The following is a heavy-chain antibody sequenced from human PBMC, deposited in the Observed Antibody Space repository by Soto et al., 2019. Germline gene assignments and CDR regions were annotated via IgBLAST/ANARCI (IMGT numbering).Heavy chain of an antibody. CDR1: GDSMSSGGSP. D-gene: IGHD1-26*01. CDR3: ARVGNLRWSDP. Sequence: LQLQESGSGLVKPSQTLSLTCTVSGDSMSSGGSPWTWIRQSPGKGLEWVGYIYNSGSAYYNPSLRSRATISIDTSKNRLSLNLTSVTAADTAVYYCARVGNLRWSDPWGQGALVTVSS. J-gene: IGHJ5*02. V-gene: IGHV4-30-2*06. CDR2: IYNSGSA.